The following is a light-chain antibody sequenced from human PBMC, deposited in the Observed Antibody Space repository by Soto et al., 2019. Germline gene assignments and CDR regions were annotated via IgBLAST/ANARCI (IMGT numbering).Light chain of an antibody. J-gene: IGKJ4*01. CDR1: QSISNW. V-gene: IGKV1-5*03. Sequence: DIQMTQSPSSLSASVGDRVTFTCRASQSISNWLAWYQQKPGKAPKLLIYKASTLESGVPSRFSGSGSGTEFTRTISSLQADDFAIYYCQQYNGYRLAFGGGTKVEIK. CDR2: KAS. CDR3: QQYNGYRLA.